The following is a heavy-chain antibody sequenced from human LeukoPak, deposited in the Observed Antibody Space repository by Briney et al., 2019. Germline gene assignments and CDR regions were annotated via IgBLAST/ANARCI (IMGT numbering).Heavy chain of an antibody. CDR1: GFTVSSNY. J-gene: IGHJ4*02. D-gene: IGHD2-21*02. CDR2: IYSGGST. V-gene: IGHV3-53*01. Sequence: GGSLRLSCAASGFTVSSNYMSWVRQAPGKGLEWVSVIYSGGSTYYADSVKGRFTISRDNSKNTLYRQMNSLRAEDTAVYYCARVSPEVTLDYWGQGTLVTVSS. CDR3: ARVSPEVTLDY.